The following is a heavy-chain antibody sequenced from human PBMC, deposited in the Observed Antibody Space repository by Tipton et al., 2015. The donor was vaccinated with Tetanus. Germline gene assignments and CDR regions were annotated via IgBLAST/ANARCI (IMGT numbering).Heavy chain of an antibody. CDR2: IKQDGSDK. CDR3: ASGSALDY. D-gene: IGHD6-25*01. V-gene: IGHV3-7*01. CDR1: GFTFSRYW. J-gene: IGHJ4*02. Sequence: SLRLSCEASGFTFSRYWMSWVRQAPGKGLEWVANIKQDGSDKYYVDSVKGRFTISRDNAKNSLYLQMDSLRAEDTAVYYCASGSALDYWGQGTLVTVSS.